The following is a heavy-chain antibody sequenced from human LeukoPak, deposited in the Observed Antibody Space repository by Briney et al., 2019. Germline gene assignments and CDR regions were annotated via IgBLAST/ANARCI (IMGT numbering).Heavy chain of an antibody. V-gene: IGHV1-2*02. J-gene: IGHJ4*02. CDR3: ARVPYYYDSSGYYRF. CDR1: GYTFTGYY. D-gene: IGHD3-22*01. CDR2: INPNSGGT. Sequence: GASVKVSCKASGYTFTGYYMHWVRQAPGQGLEWVGWINPNSGGTNYAQKFQGRVTMTRDTSISTAYMELSRLRSDDTAVYYCARVPYYYDSSGYYRFWGQGTLVTVSS.